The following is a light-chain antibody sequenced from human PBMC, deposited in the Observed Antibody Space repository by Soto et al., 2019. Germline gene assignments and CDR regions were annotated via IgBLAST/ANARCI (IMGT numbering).Light chain of an antibody. J-gene: IGKJ1*01. CDR1: QSISTY. V-gene: IGKV1-39*01. Sequence: DIQMTQSPSSLSASVGDRVTITCRASQSISTYLNWYHQKPGKAPKLLIYAASSLQSGVPSRFSGTGSGTDFTLTISSLQPDDFATYYCQQTFNTPRTFGQGTTVEIK. CDR3: QQTFNTPRT. CDR2: AAS.